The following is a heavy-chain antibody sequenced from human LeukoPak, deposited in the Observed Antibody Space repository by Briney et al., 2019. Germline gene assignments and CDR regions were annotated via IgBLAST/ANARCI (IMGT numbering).Heavy chain of an antibody. D-gene: IGHD2-21*02. J-gene: IGHJ4*02. Sequence: PGGSLRLSCAASGFTFDRFTTHWVRQIPGKGLEWVSLINRRGHTFYADSVRGRFTISRDNNRNSVFLQMDSLRPEDTALYHCAKEVDCPSDCLFFHSWGQGTLVTVSS. V-gene: IGHV3-43*01. CDR1: GFTFDRFT. CDR3: AKEVDCPSDCLFFHS. CDR2: INRRGHT.